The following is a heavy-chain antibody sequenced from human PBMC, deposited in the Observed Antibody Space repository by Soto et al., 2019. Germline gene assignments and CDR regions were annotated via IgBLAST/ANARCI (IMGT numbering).Heavy chain of an antibody. CDR2: ISAYNGNT. J-gene: IGHJ6*02. CDR1: GYTFTSYG. CDR3: AREHIVPAAPNYYYYGMDV. D-gene: IGHD2-2*01. V-gene: IGHV1-18*04. Sequence: ASVKVSCKASGYTFTSYGITWVRQAPGQGLEWMGWISAYNGNTNYAQKLQGRVIMTTDSSTSTAYMELRSLRCDDTAVYYCAREHIVPAAPNYYYYGMDVWGQGTTVTVSS.